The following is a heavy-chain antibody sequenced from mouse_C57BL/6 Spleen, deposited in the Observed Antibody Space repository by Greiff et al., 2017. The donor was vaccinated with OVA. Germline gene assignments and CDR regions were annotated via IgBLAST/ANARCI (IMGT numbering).Heavy chain of an antibody. J-gene: IGHJ2*01. V-gene: IGHV1-59*01. CDR3: SRSGDSSVNFDY. CDR2: IDPSDSYT. D-gene: IGHD3-2*02. CDR1: GYTFTSYW. Sequence: QVQLQQPGAELVRPGTSVKLSCKASGYTFTSYWMHWVKQRPGQGLEWIGVIDPSDSYTNYNQKFKGKATLTVDTSSSTDYMQLSSLTSEDSAVYYCSRSGDSSVNFDYWGQGTTLTVSS.